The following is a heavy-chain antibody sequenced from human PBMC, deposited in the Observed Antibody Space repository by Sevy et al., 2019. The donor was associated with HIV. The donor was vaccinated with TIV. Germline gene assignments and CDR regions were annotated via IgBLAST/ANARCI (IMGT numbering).Heavy chain of an antibody. CDR1: GVTTEDYG. CDR2: IYWNGRNT. V-gene: IGHV3-20*04. Sequence: GGSLRLSCAGSGVTTEDYGMNWVRQVPGKGLEWVSGIYWNGRNTAYADSVKVRFTMSSDNAKRSLYLQMNSPRDDGAALSYCDRASSATCSAYFDYWGQGPLVTVSS. CDR3: DRASSATCSAYFDY. D-gene: IGHD1-26*01. J-gene: IGHJ4*02.